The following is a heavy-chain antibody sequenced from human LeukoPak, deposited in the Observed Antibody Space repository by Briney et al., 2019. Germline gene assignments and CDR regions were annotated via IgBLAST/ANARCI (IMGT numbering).Heavy chain of an antibody. CDR2: IYTSGST. V-gene: IGHV4-4*07. J-gene: IGHJ4*02. CDR1: GGSISSYY. D-gene: IGHD3-22*01. CDR3: ARTPYYYDSSGYLYYFDY. Sequence: PSETLSLTCTVSGGSISSYYWSWIRQPAGKGLEWIGRIYTSGSTNYNPSLKSRVTISVDTSKNQFSLKLSSVTAADTAVYYCARTPYYYDSSGYLYYFDYWGQGTLITISS.